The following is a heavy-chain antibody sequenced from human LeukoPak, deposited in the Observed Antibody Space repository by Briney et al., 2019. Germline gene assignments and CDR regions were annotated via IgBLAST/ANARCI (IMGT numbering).Heavy chain of an antibody. V-gene: IGHV3-20*04. CDR1: GFTFDDHG. D-gene: IGHD4-17*01. CDR3: ARVGIYGDYGRYFDY. Sequence: GGSLRLSCAASGFTFDDHGMSWVRQAPGKGLEWGSGINWNGGSTGHADSVKGRFTISRDNAKNSLYLQMNSLRAEDTALYYCARVGIYGDYGRYFDYWGQGTLVTVSS. CDR2: INWNGGST. J-gene: IGHJ4*02.